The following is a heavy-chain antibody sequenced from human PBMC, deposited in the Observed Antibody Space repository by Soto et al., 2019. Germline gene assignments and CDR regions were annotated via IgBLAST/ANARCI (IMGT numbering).Heavy chain of an antibody. D-gene: IGHD6-13*01. CDR3: ARDYHIAAPGVPNYYYYGMDV. V-gene: IGHV3-74*01. CDR2: INSDGSST. CDR1: GFTFSSYW. J-gene: IGHJ6*02. Sequence: GGSLRLSCAASGFTFSSYWMHWVRQAPGKGLVWVSRINSDGSSTSYADSVKGRFTISRDNAKNTLYLQMNSLRAEDTAVYYCARDYHIAAPGVPNYYYYGMDVWRQRTTVTVPS.